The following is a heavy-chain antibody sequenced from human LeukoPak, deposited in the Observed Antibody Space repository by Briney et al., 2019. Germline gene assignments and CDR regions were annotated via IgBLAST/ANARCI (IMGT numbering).Heavy chain of an antibody. CDR1: GFTFSSYS. D-gene: IGHD1-14*01. CDR3: AREPPVPFRKTGADAFDI. CDR2: ISTSSSYI. Sequence: PGGSLRLSCAASGFTFSSYSMNWVRQAPGKGLEWVSSISTSSSYIYYADSVKGRFTISRDNAKNSLYLQMNSLRAEDTAVYYCAREPPVPFRKTGADAFDIWGQGTMVTVSS. J-gene: IGHJ3*02. V-gene: IGHV3-21*01.